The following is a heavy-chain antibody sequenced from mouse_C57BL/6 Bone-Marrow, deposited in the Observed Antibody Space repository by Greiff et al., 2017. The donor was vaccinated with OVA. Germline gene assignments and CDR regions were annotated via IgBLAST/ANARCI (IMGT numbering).Heavy chain of an antibody. J-gene: IGHJ2*01. D-gene: IGHD1-1*01. V-gene: IGHV1-19*01. CDR2: INPYNGGT. CDR1: GYTFTDYY. Sequence: VHVKQSGPVLVKPGASVKMSCKASGYTFTDYYMNWVKQSHGKSLEWIGVINPYNGGTSYNQKFKGKATLTVDKSSSTAYMELNSLTSEDSAVYYCARRGITTVVPYFDYWGQGTTLTVSS. CDR3: ARRGITTVVPYFDY.